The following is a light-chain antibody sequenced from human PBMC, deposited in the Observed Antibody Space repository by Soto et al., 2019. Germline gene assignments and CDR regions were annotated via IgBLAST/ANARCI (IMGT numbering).Light chain of an antibody. CDR1: SSDVGGYNY. J-gene: IGLJ3*02. CDR3: CSYANTNNWL. V-gene: IGLV2-14*01. CDR2: EVT. Sequence: QSALTQPASVSGSPGQSITISCTGTSSDVGGYNYVSWYQQHPGKAPKLMIYEVTNRPSGVSNRFSGSKSGNRASLTISGLRAEDEADYYCCSYANTNNWLFGGGTKLTVL.